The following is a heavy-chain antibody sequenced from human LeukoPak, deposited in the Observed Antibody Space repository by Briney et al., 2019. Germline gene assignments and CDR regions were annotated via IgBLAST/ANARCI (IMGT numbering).Heavy chain of an antibody. V-gene: IGHV3-74*01. J-gene: IGHJ6*02. CDR2: ISSDGSST. Sequence: GGSLRLSCAASGFTFSSSWMHWVRQAPEKGLVWVSRISSDGSSTSYADSVKGRFTISKDNAKNSLYLQMNSLRAEDTALYHCARNNGMDVWGQGTTVIVSS. CDR1: GFTFSSSW. CDR3: ARNNGMDV.